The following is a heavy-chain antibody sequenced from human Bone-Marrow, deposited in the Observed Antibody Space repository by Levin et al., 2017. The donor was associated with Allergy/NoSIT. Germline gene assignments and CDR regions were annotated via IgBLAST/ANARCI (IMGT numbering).Heavy chain of an antibody. V-gene: IGHV3-15*01. CDR2: IKSKKDGGTA. CDR1: GFTFSNAW. Sequence: PGESLKISCATSGFTFSNAWMNWVRQAPGKGLEWIGRIKSKKDGGTADYAAPIKGRFSISRDDSKDTLFLEINSLENEDTGVYYCTTDVWTSRGSDYWGRGTLVTVSS. CDR3: TTDVWTSRGSDY. D-gene: IGHD3/OR15-3a*01. J-gene: IGHJ4*02.